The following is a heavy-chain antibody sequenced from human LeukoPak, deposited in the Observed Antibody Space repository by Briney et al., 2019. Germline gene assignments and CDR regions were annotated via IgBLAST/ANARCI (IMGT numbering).Heavy chain of an antibody. CDR2: ICYSGST. CDR1: GGSISSYY. CDR3: ARHGTGGYSYGVVFYYMDV. Sequence: PSETLSLTCTVSGGSISSYYWSWIRQPPGKGLEWIGYICYSGSTNYNPSLKSRVTISVDTSKNQFSLKLSSVTAADTAVYYCARHGTGGYSYGVVFYYMDVWGKGTTVTVSS. J-gene: IGHJ6*03. D-gene: IGHD5-18*01. V-gene: IGHV4-59*08.